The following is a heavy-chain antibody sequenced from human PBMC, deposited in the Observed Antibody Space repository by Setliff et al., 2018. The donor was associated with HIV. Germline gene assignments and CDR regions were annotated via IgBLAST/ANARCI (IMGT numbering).Heavy chain of an antibody. CDR1: GVSVNNDDDY. Sequence: PSETLSLTCAVSGVSVNNDDDYWGWIRQPPGKGLEWIAIIHQSGTAHKRPSLKSRVTISIDTSENLFFLKLSGVTAADTAIYYCARQVGEGKWYPDSWGHGTLVTVSS. V-gene: IGHV4-39*01. CDR3: ARQVGEGKWYPDS. D-gene: IGHD1-26*01. CDR2: IHQSGTA. J-gene: IGHJ5*01.